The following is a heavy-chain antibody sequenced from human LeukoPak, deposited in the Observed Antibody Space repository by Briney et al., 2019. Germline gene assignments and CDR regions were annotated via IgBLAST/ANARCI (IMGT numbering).Heavy chain of an antibody. V-gene: IGHV4-34*01. J-gene: IGHJ4*02. CDR2: INHSGST. Sequence: SETLSLTCAVYGGSFSGYYWSWIRQPPGKGLEWIGEINHSGSTNYNPSLKSRVTISVDTSKNQFSLKLSSVTAADTAVYYCARHRVTMVRGVIIGATHFDYWGQGALVTVSS. CDR3: ARHRVTMVRGVIIGATHFDY. CDR1: GGSFSGYY. D-gene: IGHD3-10*01.